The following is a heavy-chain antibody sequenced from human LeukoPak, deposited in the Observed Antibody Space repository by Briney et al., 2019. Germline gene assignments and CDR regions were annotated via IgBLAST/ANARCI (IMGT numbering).Heavy chain of an antibody. CDR1: GYTFTSYD. Sequence: EASVKVSCKASGYTFTSYDINWVRQATGQGLEWMGWMNPNSGNTGYAQKFQGRVTMTRNTSISTAYMELSSLRSEDTAVYYCASTNPKGVLTTVEDYYYYMDVWGKGTTVTVSS. CDR2: MNPNSGNT. D-gene: IGHD3-9*01. CDR3: ASTNPKGVLTTVEDYYYYMDV. V-gene: IGHV1-8*01. J-gene: IGHJ6*03.